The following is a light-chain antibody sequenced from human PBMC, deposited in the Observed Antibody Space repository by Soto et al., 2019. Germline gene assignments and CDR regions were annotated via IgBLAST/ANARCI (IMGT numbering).Light chain of an antibody. V-gene: IGKV3-20*01. J-gene: IGKJ1*01. CDR3: QQYGDWPRT. Sequence: EIVLTQSPGTLSLSPGERATLSCRASQSVSSFYLAWYQQRAGQAPRLLIYGASTRATGIPARFSGSGSGTDFILTISRLEPEDFAVYYCQQYGDWPRTFGQGTKVEIK. CDR1: QSVSSFY. CDR2: GAS.